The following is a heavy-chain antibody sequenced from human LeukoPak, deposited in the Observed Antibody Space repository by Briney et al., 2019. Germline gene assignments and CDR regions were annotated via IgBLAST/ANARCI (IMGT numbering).Heavy chain of an antibody. CDR2: ISYDGSNK. CDR1: GFTFSSYG. D-gene: IGHD5-18*01. J-gene: IGHJ4*02. CDR3: ARPTAMVTAYFDY. V-gene: IGHV3-30*03. Sequence: GGSLRLSCAASGFTFSSYGMHWVRQAPGKGLEWVAVISYDGSNKYYADSVKGRFTISRDNSKNTLYLQMNSLRAEDTAVYYCARPTAMVTAYFDYWGQGTLVTVSS.